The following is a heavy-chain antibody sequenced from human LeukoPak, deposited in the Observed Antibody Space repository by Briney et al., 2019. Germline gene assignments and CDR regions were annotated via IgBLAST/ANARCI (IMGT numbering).Heavy chain of an antibody. CDR1: VFTLSRYA. D-gene: IGHD4-23*01. CDR2: ISGSGGST. J-gene: IGHJ4*02. CDR3: AKGLTTVVTDYFDY. Sequence: GGSLRLSCAASVFTLSRYAICWVSQAPRAGLGCVSPISGSGGSTYYADSVKGRFTISRDNSKNTLYLQMNSLRAEDTAVYYCAKGLTTVVTDYFDYWGQGTLVTVSS. V-gene: IGHV3-23*01.